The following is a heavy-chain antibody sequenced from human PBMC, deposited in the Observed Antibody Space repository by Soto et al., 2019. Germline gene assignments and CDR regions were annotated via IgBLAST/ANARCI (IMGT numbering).Heavy chain of an antibody. CDR2: FDPEDGET. V-gene: IGHV1-24*01. Sequence: ASVKVSCKVSGCTLPELSMHWVRQAPGKGLEWMGGFDPEDGETIYAQKFQCRVTMTEDTSTDTAYMELSSLRSADTAVYSCATDPGYSSSWYYFDYWRQGTLVTVSS. D-gene: IGHD6-13*01. J-gene: IGHJ4*02. CDR3: ATDPGYSSSWYYFDY. CDR1: GCTLPELS.